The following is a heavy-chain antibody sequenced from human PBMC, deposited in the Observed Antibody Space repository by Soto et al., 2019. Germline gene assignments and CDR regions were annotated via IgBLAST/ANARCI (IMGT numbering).Heavy chain of an antibody. D-gene: IGHD3-22*01. CDR1: GFSFSNYA. J-gene: IGHJ5*02. Sequence: EVQLLESGGDLVQPGGSLRLSCAASGFSFSNYAMTWVRQAPGKGLEWVSAITGSGGARYYADSVKDRFTITRDNSKNTLDLQMNSLRTEDTAVYYCAKLASRQYSSPRNWFDPWGQGTLVTVSS. CDR3: AKLASRQYSSPRNWFDP. V-gene: IGHV3-23*01. CDR2: ITGSGGAR.